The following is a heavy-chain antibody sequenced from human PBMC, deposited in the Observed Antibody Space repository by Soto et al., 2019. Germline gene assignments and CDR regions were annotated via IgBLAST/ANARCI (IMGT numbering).Heavy chain of an antibody. Sequence: GASVKVSCKASGHTFTSYGISWVRQAPGQGLEWMGWISAYNGNTNYAQKLQGRVTMTTDTSTSTAYMELRSLRSDDTAVYYCARDPGSYYYNSSGRFDPWGQGTLVTVSS. CDR3: ARDPGSYYYNSSGRFDP. CDR1: GHTFTSYG. V-gene: IGHV1-18*01. D-gene: IGHD3-22*01. J-gene: IGHJ5*02. CDR2: ISAYNGNT.